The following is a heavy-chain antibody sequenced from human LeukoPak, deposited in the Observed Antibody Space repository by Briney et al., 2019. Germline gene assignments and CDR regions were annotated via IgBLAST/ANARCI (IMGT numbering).Heavy chain of an antibody. J-gene: IGHJ5*02. Sequence: KPSETLSLTSAVYGGSFSGYYWSWIRQLPGTGLEWIGEINHSGSTNYNPSLKSRVTISVDTSKNQFSLKLSSVTAADTAVYYCARVAGGGGWFDPWGQGTLVTVSS. D-gene: IGHD2-15*01. V-gene: IGHV4-34*01. CDR1: GGSFSGYY. CDR2: INHSGST. CDR3: ARVAGGGGWFDP.